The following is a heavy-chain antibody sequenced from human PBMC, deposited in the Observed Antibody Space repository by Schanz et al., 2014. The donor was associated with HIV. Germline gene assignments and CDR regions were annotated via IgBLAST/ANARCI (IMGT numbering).Heavy chain of an antibody. D-gene: IGHD3-9*01. Sequence: EVQVLESGGDLVQPGGSLRLSCAASGLTLSSYGMSWVRQAPGKGLEWVSSISGGSGSTFYADSVKGRFTISRVNSKNTLYLQMHSLRAEDTAVYYCAKSSGWLYAHFDYWGQGTLVTVSS. CDR2: ISGGSGST. V-gene: IGHV3-23*01. CDR3: AKSSGWLYAHFDY. J-gene: IGHJ4*02. CDR1: GLTLSSYG.